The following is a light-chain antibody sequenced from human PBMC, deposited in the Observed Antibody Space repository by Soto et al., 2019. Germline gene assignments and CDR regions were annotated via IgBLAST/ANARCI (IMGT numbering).Light chain of an antibody. V-gene: IGKV1-8*01. CDR3: QQYYSYPLT. J-gene: IGKJ4*01. CDR1: QGIGSY. CDR2: AAS. Sequence: AIRMAQSPSSFSATRGERVTITCRASQGIGSYLSWYQQKPGKAPKLLIYAASTLQSGVPSRFSGSGSGTDFTLTISCLQSEDFATYYCQQYYSYPLTFGGGTKVDI.